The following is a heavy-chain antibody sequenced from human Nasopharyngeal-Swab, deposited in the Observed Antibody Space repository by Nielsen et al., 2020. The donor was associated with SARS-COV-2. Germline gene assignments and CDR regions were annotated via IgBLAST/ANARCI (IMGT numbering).Heavy chain of an antibody. V-gene: IGHV4-59*08. D-gene: IGHD5-12*01. J-gene: IGHJ3*02. Sequence: SQTLSLTCTVSGGSLSSYYSSCIRQLPGNWLEWIGYIYYSGSTNYNPSLKSRVTIPVDTPKNQFSLKLSSVTAADTAVDYCARKSGWLGAFDIWGQGTMVTVSS. CDR1: GGSLSSYY. CDR2: IYYSGST. CDR3: ARKSGWLGAFDI.